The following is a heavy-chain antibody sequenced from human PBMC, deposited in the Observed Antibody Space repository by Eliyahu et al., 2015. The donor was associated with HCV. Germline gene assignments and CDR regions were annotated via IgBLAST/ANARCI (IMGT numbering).Heavy chain of an antibody. CDR3: AREGYDYIWGSYRIFDY. Sequence: EVQLVESGGGLVQPGGSLRLSCAASGFTFSSYWXHWVRHAPGKGLVXVSRINSDGSSTSYADSVKGRFTISRDNAKNTLYLQMNSLRAEDTAVYYCAREGYDYIWGSYRIFDYWGQGTLV. CDR2: INSDGSST. CDR1: GFTFSSYW. D-gene: IGHD3-16*02. J-gene: IGHJ4*02. V-gene: IGHV3-74*01.